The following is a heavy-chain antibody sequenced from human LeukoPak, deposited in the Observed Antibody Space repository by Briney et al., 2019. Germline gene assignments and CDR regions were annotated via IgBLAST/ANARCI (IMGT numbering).Heavy chain of an antibody. Sequence: SVKVSCKASGGTFSSYAISWVRQAPGQGLEWMGRIIPILGIANYAQKFQGRVTITADKSTSTAYMELSSLRSEDTAVYYCARDRFGYCSSTSCGMDVWGQGTTVTVSS. D-gene: IGHD2-2*03. CDR1: GGTFSSYA. CDR3: ARDRFGYCSSTSCGMDV. J-gene: IGHJ6*02. V-gene: IGHV1-69*04. CDR2: IIPILGIA.